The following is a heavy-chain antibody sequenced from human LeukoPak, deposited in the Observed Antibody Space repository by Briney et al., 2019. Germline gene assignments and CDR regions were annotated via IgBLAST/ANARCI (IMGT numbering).Heavy chain of an antibody. D-gene: IGHD2-15*01. CDR2: ISSSSDYI. CDR1: EFTFSSYN. J-gene: IGHJ4*02. Sequence: PGGSLRLSCAASEFTFSSYNMNWVRQAPGKGLEWVSSISSSSDYIYYADSVKGRFTISRDNAKNSLYLQMNSLRAEDTAVYYCARVLLHSDPLDYWGQGTLVTVSS. CDR3: ARVLLHSDPLDY. V-gene: IGHV3-21*01.